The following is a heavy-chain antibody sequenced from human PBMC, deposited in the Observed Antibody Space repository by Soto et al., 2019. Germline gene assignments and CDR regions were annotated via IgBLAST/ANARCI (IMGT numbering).Heavy chain of an antibody. V-gene: IGHV1-69*01. J-gene: IGHJ4*02. Sequence: QVHLVQSGAEVKKPGSSVRVSRKASGGSFSNYAVTWVRQAPGQRLEWMGGITPMFGIANYAQKFQGRVTLTADESMGTAYMELSSLRSDDTATYYCASDRHHSGFEDWGQGTLVTVSS. CDR3: ASDRHHSGFED. CDR2: ITPMFGIA. CDR1: GGSFSNYA.